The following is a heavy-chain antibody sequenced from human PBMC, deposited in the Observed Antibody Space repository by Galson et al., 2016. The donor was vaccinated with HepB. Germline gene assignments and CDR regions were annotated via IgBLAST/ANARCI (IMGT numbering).Heavy chain of an antibody. CDR2: FDFHTGWT. CDR1: GFSSSTYT. V-gene: IGHV3-23*01. CDR3: SKAYSGGSPYRAFDF. D-gene: IGHD2-15*01. Sequence: SLRLSCAASGFSSSTYTMGWVRQAPGKGLEWVSTFDFHTGWTLYADSVKGLFTISRDTSKNTLYLQMNSLRVEDTAIYYCSKAYSGGSPYRAFDFRGQGTVVTVSP. J-gene: IGHJ3*01.